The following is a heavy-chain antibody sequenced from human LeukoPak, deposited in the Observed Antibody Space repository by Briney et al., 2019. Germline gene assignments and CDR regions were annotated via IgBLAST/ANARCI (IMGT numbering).Heavy chain of an antibody. CDR1: GFTFSSYS. Sequence: PGGSLRLSCAASGFTFSSYSMNWVRQAPGKGLEWVSSISSSSSYIYYADSVKGRFTISRDNAKNSLYLQMNSLRAEDTAVCYCARAHYYDSSGYPLFDYWGQGTLVTVSS. CDR3: ARAHYYDSSGYPLFDY. V-gene: IGHV3-21*01. D-gene: IGHD3-22*01. CDR2: ISSSSSYI. J-gene: IGHJ4*02.